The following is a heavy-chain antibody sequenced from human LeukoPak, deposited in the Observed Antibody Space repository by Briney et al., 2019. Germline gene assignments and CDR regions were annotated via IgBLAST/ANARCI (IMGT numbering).Heavy chain of an antibody. Sequence: PSETLSLTCAVSGYSISNGYYGGWIRQPPGKGLEWIGSIYHSGSTYYNPSLKSRVTISVDTSKNQFSLKLSSVTAADTAVYYCARQPYYYDSSGYYRVGWFDPWGQGTLVTVSS. V-gene: IGHV4-38-2*01. CDR3: ARQPYYYDSSGYYRVGWFDP. D-gene: IGHD3-22*01. CDR2: IYHSGST. CDR1: GYSISNGYY. J-gene: IGHJ5*02.